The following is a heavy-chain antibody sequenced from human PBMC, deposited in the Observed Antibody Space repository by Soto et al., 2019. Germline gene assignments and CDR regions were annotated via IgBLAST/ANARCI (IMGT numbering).Heavy chain of an antibody. CDR1: GDSISNDFYS. J-gene: IGHJ6*02. CDR3: ARFTHYYGMDV. V-gene: IGHV4-39*07. CDR2: IYYSGST. Sequence: PTETLSLTCIVSGDSISNDFYSWGWIRQPPGKGLEWIGCIYYSGSTFYNPSLKSRVTISVDTSKNQFSLKLNSVTAADTAVYYCARFTHYYGMDVWGQGTTVTVSS.